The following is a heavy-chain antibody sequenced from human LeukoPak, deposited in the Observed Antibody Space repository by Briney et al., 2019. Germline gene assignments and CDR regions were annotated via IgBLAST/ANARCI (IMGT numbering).Heavy chain of an antibody. CDR1: GVSISSGGYY. Sequence: SETLSLTCTVSGVSISSGGYYWSWIRQPPGKGLEWIGYIYHSGSTYYNPSLKSRVTISVDRSKNQFSLKLSSVTAADTAVYYCARGPFIVGATSLFDYWGQGTLVTVSS. J-gene: IGHJ4*02. CDR3: ARGPFIVGATSLFDY. D-gene: IGHD1-26*01. CDR2: IYHSGST. V-gene: IGHV4-30-2*01.